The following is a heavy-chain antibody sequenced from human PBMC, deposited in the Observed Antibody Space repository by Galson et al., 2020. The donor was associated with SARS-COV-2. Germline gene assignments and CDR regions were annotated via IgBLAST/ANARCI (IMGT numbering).Heavy chain of an antibody. V-gene: IGHV1-69*06. CDR2: IIPIFGTA. Sequence: SVKVSCKASGGTFSSYAISWVRQAPGQGLEWMGGIIPIFGTANYAQKFQGRVTITADKSTSTAYMELSSLRSEDTAVYYCARGGWSSSAYWYFDLWGRGTLVTVSS. D-gene: IGHD6-6*01. CDR3: ARGGWSSSAYWYFDL. J-gene: IGHJ2*01. CDR1: GGTFSSYA.